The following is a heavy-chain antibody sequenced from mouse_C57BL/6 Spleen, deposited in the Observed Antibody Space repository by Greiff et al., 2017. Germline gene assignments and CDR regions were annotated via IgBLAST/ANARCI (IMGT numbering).Heavy chain of an antibody. V-gene: IGHV1-72*01. CDR1: GYTFTSYW. CDR3: ARADYGSSYAMDY. CDR2: IDPNSGGT. D-gene: IGHD1-1*01. Sequence: LQQPGASVKLSCKASGYTFTSYWMHWVKQRPGRGLEWIGRIDPNSGGTKYNEKFKSKATLTVDKPSSTAYMQLSSLTSEDSAVYYCARADYGSSYAMDYWGQGTSVTVSS. J-gene: IGHJ4*01.